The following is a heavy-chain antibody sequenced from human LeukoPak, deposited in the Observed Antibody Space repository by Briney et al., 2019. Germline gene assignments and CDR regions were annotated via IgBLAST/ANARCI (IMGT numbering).Heavy chain of an antibody. CDR1: GFTFSTYS. J-gene: IGHJ4*02. CDR2: ISTSSGTM. Sequence: VGSLRLSCAASGFTFSTYSMNWVRQAPGKGLEWVSYISTSSGTMYYAGSVKGRFTISRDNAQNSLYLQMNSLTAEDTAVYYCAREGSAADDFDYWGQGTLVTVSS. D-gene: IGHD2-2*01. CDR3: AREGSAADDFDY. V-gene: IGHV3-48*04.